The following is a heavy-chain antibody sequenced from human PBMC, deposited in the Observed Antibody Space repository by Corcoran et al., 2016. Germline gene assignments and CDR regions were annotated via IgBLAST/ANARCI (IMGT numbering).Heavy chain of an antibody. CDR2: ISSSSSYI. CDR1: GFTFSSYS. D-gene: IGHD5-18*01. CDR3: ARSPGGPVEMATANFDY. V-gene: IGHV3-21*01. J-gene: IGHJ4*02. Sequence: EVQLVESGGGLVKPGGSLRLSCAASGFTFSSYSMNWVRQAPGKGLEWVSSISSSSSYIYYADSVKGRFTISRDNAKNSLYMQMNSLRAEDTAVYYCARSPGGPVEMATANFDYWGQGTLVTVSS.